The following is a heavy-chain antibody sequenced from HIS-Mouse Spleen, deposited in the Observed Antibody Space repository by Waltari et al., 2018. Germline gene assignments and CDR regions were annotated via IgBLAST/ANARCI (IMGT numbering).Heavy chain of an antibody. Sequence: QVTLRESGPALVKPTQTLTLTCTFSGFSLSTSGMCVSWIRQPPGKPLECLARIDWDDDKYYSTSLKTRLTISKDTSKNQVVLTMTNMDPVDTATYYCARIAEGYSSGWYAFDYWGQGTLVTVSS. V-gene: IGHV2-70*15. CDR1: GFSLSTSGMC. J-gene: IGHJ4*02. CDR3: ARIAEGYSSGWYAFDY. D-gene: IGHD6-19*01. CDR2: IDWDDDK.